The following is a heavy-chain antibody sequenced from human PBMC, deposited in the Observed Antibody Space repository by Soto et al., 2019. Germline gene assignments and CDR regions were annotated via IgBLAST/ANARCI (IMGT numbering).Heavy chain of an antibody. CDR1: GYSFTSYW. CDR3: ARLGDWLRSGGVYYYYGMDV. D-gene: IGHD3-9*01. J-gene: IGHJ6*02. Sequence: HGESLKISCKGSGYSFTSYWIGWVRQMPGKRPEWMESIYPGDSETRYSPSFEGQVTISADKSISTAYLQWSSLKASDTAMYYCARLGDWLRSGGVYYYYGMDVWGQGTTVTVSS. CDR2: IYPGDSET. V-gene: IGHV5-51*01.